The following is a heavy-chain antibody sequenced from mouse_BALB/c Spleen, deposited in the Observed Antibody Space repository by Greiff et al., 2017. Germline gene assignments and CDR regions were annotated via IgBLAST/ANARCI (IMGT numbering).Heavy chain of an antibody. CDR1: GFTFSSYG. V-gene: IGHV5-6*01. CDR2: ISSGGSYT. D-gene: IGHD2-14*01. CDR3: ASYRYDVFDY. Sequence: EVKLMESGGDLVKPEGSLKLSCAASGFTFSSYGMSWVRQTPDKRLEWVATISSGGSYTYYPDSVKGRFTISRDNAKNTLYLQMSSLKSEDTAMYYCASYRYDVFDYWGQGTTLTVSS. J-gene: IGHJ2*01.